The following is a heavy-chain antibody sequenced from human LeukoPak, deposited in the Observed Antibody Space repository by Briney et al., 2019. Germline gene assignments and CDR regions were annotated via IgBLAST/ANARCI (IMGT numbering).Heavy chain of an antibody. D-gene: IGHD6-6*01. Sequence: PSETLSLTCTVSGGSISSYYWSWIRQPPGKGLEWIGYIYYSGSTNYNPSLKSRVTISVDTSKNQFSLKLSSVTAADTAVYYCARRARIAAPFGYWGQGTLVTVSS. J-gene: IGHJ4*02. CDR3: ARRARIAAPFGY. V-gene: IGHV4-59*12. CDR1: GGSISSYY. CDR2: IYYSGST.